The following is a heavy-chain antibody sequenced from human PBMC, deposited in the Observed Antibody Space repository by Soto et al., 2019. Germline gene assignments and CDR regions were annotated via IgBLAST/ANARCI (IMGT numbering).Heavy chain of an antibody. CDR2: ISSSSSYI. Sequence: EVQLVESGGGLVKPGGSLRLSCAASGFTFSSYSMNWVRQAPGKGLEWVSSISSSSSYIYYADSVKGRFTISRDNAKNSLYRQMNSLRAEDTAVYYCARDRGYSSSWYRGGFDYWGQGTLVTVSS. J-gene: IGHJ4*02. CDR3: ARDRGYSSSWYRGGFDY. V-gene: IGHV3-21*01. D-gene: IGHD6-13*01. CDR1: GFTFSSYS.